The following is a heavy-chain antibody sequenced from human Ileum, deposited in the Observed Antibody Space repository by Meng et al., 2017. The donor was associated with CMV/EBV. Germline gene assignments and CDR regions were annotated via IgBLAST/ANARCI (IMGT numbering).Heavy chain of an antibody. J-gene: IGHJ6*02. D-gene: IGHD2-15*01. CDR3: ARDRDHVTQDAYYDMDV. CDR2: IKQDGGEK. CDR1: GFTFSNYW. V-gene: IGHV3-7*01. Sequence: GESLKISCAASGFTFSNYWMTWVRQAPGKGPEWVANIKQDGGEKYFVDSVKGRFTISRDNAKNSLYLQMSSLRAEDTAVYYCARDRDHVTQDAYYDMDVWGQGTTVTVSS.